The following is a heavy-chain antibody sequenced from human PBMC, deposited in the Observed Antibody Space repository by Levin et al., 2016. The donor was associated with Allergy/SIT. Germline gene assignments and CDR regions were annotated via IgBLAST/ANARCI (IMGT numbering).Heavy chain of an antibody. Sequence: GGSLRLSCAASGFTFSSYAMHWVRQAPGKGLEWVAVISYDGSNKYYADSVKGRFTISRDNSKNTLYLQMNSLRAEDTAVYYCAREEGAGLKWLPLQDYYYGMDVWGQGTTVTVSS. V-gene: IGHV3-30*04. D-gene: IGHD5-12*01. J-gene: IGHJ6*02. CDR3: AREEGAGLKWLPLQDYYYGMDV. CDR2: ISYDGSNK. CDR1: GFTFSSYA.